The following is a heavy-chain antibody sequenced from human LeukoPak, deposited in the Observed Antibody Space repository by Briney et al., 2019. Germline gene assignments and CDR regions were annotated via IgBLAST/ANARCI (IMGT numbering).Heavy chain of an antibody. J-gene: IGHJ5*02. CDR1: GGFFSGYY. CDR2: INHSGST. V-gene: IGHV4-34*01. Sequence: SETLSLTCAVYGGFFSGYYWSWIRQPPGKGLEWIGEINHSGSTNYNPSLKSRVTISVDTSKNQFSLKLSSVTAADTAVYYCARIQFDPWGQGTLVTVSS. CDR3: ARIQFDP.